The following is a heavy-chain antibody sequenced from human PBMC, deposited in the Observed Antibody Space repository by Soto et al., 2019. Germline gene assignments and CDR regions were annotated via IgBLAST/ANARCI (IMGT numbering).Heavy chain of an antibody. V-gene: IGHV1-18*04. CDR2: ISAYNGNT. CDR1: GYTFTSYG. D-gene: IGHD3-10*01. J-gene: IGHJ4*02. Sequence: ASVKISCKASGYTFTSYGISWVRQAPGQGLEWMGWISAYNGNTNCAQKLQGRVTMTTDTSTSTAYMELRSLRSDDTAVYYCERDGLLWFRELSPFDYWGKGTLVTVS. CDR3: ERDGLLWFRELSPFDY.